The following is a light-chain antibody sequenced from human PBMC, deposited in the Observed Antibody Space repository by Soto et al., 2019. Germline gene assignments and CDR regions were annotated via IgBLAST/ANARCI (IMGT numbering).Light chain of an antibody. J-gene: IGLJ2*01. CDR1: SSDVGGHNY. CDR3: SSYSGINTLV. Sequence: QSALTQPPSASGAPGQSVTISCSGTSSDVGGHNYVSWYQQRPGKAPKLIIYEVTQRPSGVSERFSGSNSGNTATLTVSGLQADDEAEYHCSSYSGINTLVLGRGTQLTVL. V-gene: IGLV2-8*01. CDR2: EVT.